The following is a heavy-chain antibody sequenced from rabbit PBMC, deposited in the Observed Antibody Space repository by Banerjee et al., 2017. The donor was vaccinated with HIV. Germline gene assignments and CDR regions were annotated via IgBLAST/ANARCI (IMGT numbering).Heavy chain of an antibody. Sequence: QEQLEESGGDLVKPEGSLKLNCTASGLSFRNKYVMCWDHQAPGKGLEWIGCIDAGSGIAFFTNWAKRRFTMSKPSSTTVTLQMTSLTAANTPTYFFARDAVGDRYRNDLWVAVTLVTV. J-gene: IGHJ4*01. CDR3: ARDAVGDRYRNDL. CDR1: GLSFRNKYV. CDR2: IDAGSGIA. D-gene: IGHD2-1*01. V-gene: IGHV1S45*01.